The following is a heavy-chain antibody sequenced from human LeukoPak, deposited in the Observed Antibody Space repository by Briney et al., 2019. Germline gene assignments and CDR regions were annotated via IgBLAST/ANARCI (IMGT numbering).Heavy chain of an antibody. CDR3: ARDWGYGYSDQ. V-gene: IGHV3-48*02. CDR1: NFTFTAYN. Sequence: GGSLRLSCVAYNFTFTAYNMNWVRQAAGKGLEWISYINYSRNKISYADSVKGRFSVSRDNDKNAVYLQMNSLTDEDTAIYCCARDWGYGYSDQWGQGTLVTVSS. D-gene: IGHD4-11*01. J-gene: IGHJ4*02. CDR2: INYSRNKI.